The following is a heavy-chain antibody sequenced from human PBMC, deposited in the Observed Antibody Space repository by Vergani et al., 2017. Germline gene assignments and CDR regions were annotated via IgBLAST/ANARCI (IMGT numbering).Heavy chain of an antibody. Sequence: EVQLVESGGGLVQPGRSLRLSCAASGFTFDDYAMHWVRQAPGKGLEWVSGISWNSGSIGYADSVKGRFTISRDNAKNSLYLQMNSLRAEDTALYYCARPRAPCSGGSCYTVARVYFDYWGQGTLVTVSS. CDR3: ARPRAPCSGGSCYTVARVYFDY. V-gene: IGHV3-9*01. CDR2: ISWNSGSI. CDR1: GFTFDDYA. J-gene: IGHJ4*02. D-gene: IGHD2-15*01.